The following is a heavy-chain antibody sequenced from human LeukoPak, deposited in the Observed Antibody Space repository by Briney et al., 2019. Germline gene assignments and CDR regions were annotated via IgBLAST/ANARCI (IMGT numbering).Heavy chain of an antibody. V-gene: IGHV1-24*01. CDR2: FDPEVGET. Sequence: ASVKVSCKVTGNTLSEFSMHWVRQSPGKGFEWMGGFDPEVGETVYAQKFQGRVTMTEDTSTSTAYMELRSLRSDDTAVYYCARGYCSSTSCYISNWFDPWGQGTLVTVSS. CDR3: ARGYCSSTSCYISNWFDP. D-gene: IGHD2-2*02. CDR1: GNTLSEFS. J-gene: IGHJ5*02.